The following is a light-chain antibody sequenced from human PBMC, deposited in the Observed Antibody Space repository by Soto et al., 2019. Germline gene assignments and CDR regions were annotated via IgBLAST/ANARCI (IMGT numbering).Light chain of an antibody. CDR3: QQYNGFSRT. V-gene: IGKV1-5*01. Sequence: IQLTQSPSTLSSSLADRGTITCRASQSISSWLAWYKQKPGKAPDLLTSEVSKLERGVASRFSGSGSGTEFTLTISSIKPHDLETYYCQQYNGFSRTFGQGTKVDIK. J-gene: IGKJ1*01. CDR1: QSISSW. CDR2: EVS.